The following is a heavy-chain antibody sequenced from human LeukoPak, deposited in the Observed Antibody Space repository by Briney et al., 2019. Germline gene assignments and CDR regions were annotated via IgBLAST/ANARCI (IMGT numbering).Heavy chain of an antibody. CDR2: INPNSGGT. D-gene: IGHD1-26*01. J-gene: IGHJ3*02. Sequence: ASVTVSCKASGYTFTGYYIHWVRQAPGQGLEWMAWINPNSGGTKYAQKFQGRVTMTRDTSISTAYMDLSSLRSDDTAVYYCARATPIVGTTKDAFDIWGQGTMVTVSS. CDR1: GYTFTGYY. CDR3: ARATPIVGTTKDAFDI. V-gene: IGHV1-2*02.